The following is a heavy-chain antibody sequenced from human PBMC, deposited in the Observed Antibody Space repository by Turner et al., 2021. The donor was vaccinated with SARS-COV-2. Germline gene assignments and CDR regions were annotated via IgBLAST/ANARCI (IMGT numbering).Heavy chain of an antibody. CDR2: ISSSSSYI. CDR1: GFTFSSYS. J-gene: IGHJ6*02. V-gene: IGHV3-21*01. D-gene: IGHD6-13*01. CDR3: ATIAAADIAVYHYYGMDV. Sequence: EVQLVESGGGLVKPGGSLTLSCAASGFTFSSYSMNWVRQAPGKGLEWVSSISSSSSYIYYADSVKGRFTISRDNAKNSLYLQMNSLRAEDTAVYFCATIAAADIAVYHYYGMDVWGQGTTVTVSS.